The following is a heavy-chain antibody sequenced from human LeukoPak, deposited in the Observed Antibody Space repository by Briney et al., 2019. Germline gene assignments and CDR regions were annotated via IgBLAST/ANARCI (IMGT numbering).Heavy chain of an antibody. J-gene: IGHJ4*02. CDR3: ARDYYDSSGYYFDY. V-gene: IGHV3-23*01. CDR2: ISGSGGST. CDR1: GFTFSSYA. D-gene: IGHD3-22*01. Sequence: GGSLRLSCAASGFTFSSYAMSWVRQAPGKGLEWVSAISGSGGSTYYADSVKGRFTISRDNSKNTLYLQMNSLRAEDTAVYYCARDYYDSSGYYFDYWGQGTLVTVSS.